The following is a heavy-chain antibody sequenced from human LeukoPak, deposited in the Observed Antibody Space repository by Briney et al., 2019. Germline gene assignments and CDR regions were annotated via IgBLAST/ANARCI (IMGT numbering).Heavy chain of an antibody. CDR2: ISYDGSNK. V-gene: IGHV3-30*18. D-gene: IGHD2-2*01. J-gene: IGHJ1*01. Sequence: PGRSLRLSCAASGFTFSSYGMHWVRQAPGKGLGWVAVISYDGSNKYYADSVKGRITISRDNSKNTLYLQMNSLRAEDTAVYYCAKEPYCSSTSCIGEYFQRWGQGTLVTVSS. CDR1: GFTFSSYG. CDR3: AKEPYCSSTSCIGEYFQR.